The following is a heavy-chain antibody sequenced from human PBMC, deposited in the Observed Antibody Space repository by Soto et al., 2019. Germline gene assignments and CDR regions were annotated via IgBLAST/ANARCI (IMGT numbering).Heavy chain of an antibody. CDR1: GYTFTSYD. Sequence: ASVKVSCKASGYTFTSYDIYWVRQATGQGLEWMGWMNPNTGNSAYAQKFQGRVTVTSDTSINTVHMELNSLRSEDTAVYYCARRAETNGRNGFGADKYYFDFWGQGTLVTVSS. D-gene: IGHD1-1*01. CDR2: MNPNTGNS. CDR3: ARRAETNGRNGFGADKYYFDF. V-gene: IGHV1-8*01. J-gene: IGHJ4*02.